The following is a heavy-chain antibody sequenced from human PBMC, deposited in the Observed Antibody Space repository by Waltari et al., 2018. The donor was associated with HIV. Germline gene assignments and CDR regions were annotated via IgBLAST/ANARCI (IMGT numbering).Heavy chain of an antibody. D-gene: IGHD6-13*01. V-gene: IGHV3-7*01. CDR1: GFPFSSSW. CDR3: ARRQQLTD. J-gene: IGHJ4*02. CDR2: IKEDGGEL. Sequence: EVRLVESGGGLVQPGGSLRLSCAASGFPFSSSWMTWVRQAPGKGLEWVANIKEDGGELHYVDSVKGRFTISRDNAKNSLYLQMNSLRAEDTAVYYCARRQQLTDWGQGTLVTVSS.